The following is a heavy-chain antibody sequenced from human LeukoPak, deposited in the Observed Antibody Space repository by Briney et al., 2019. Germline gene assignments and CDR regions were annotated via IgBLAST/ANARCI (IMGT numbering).Heavy chain of an antibody. CDR1: GFTFSSYT. J-gene: IGHJ6*02. D-gene: IGHD3-16*01. CDR2: ITTSDGNT. V-gene: IGHV3-23*01. CDR3: ARGGGLDV. Sequence: GGSLRLSCAASGFTFSSYTMSWVRQAPGKGLEWVSTITTSDGNTYYADSVKGRFTVSRDNSKNTLFLQMSNLRAEDTAVYFCARGGGLDVWGQGATVTVSS.